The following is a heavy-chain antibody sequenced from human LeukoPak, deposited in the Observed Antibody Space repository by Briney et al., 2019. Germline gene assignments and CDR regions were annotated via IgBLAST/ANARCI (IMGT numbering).Heavy chain of an antibody. D-gene: IGHD3-3*01. CDR2: IYYSGST. CDR1: GGSISSYY. Sequence: PSGTLSLTCTVSGGSISSYYWSWIRQPPGKGLEWIGYIYYSGSTNYNPSLKSRVTISVDTSKNQFSLKLSSVTAADTAVYYCARVPYDFWSGYPINYYYYYMDVWGKETTVTVS. V-gene: IGHV4-59*01. J-gene: IGHJ6*03. CDR3: ARVPYDFWSGYPINYYYYYMDV.